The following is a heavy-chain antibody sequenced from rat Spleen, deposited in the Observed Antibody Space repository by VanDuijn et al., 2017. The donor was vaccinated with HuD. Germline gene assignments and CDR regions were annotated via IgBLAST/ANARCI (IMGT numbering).Heavy chain of an antibody. CDR1: GFTFSDYF. CDR2: TSYDGRRT. J-gene: IGHJ3*01. D-gene: IGHD5-1*01. V-gene: IGHV5-29*01. Sequence: EVQLVESGGGLVQPGGSMKLSCAASGFTFSDYFMAWVRQAPTKGLEWVATTSYDGRRTYYRDSVKGRFTISRDNVKSILYLQMDSLRSEDTATYYCASRTGNWFAYWGQGTLVTVSS. CDR3: ASRTGNWFAY.